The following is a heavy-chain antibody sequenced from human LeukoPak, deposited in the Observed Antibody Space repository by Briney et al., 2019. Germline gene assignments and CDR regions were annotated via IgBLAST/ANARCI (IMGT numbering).Heavy chain of an antibody. D-gene: IGHD3-10*01. CDR2: VKSDGSDT. V-gene: IGHV3-74*01. CDR3: TTGIGNYYYY. Sequence: PGGXLXXSXXXSXXXFXSYAMHWVRQAPGKGLVWVSRVKSDGSDTIYADSVKGRFTISRDNAKNTLYLQMDSLRAEDTAVYYCTTGIGNYYYYWGQGTLVTVAS. J-gene: IGHJ4*02. CDR1: XXXFXSYA.